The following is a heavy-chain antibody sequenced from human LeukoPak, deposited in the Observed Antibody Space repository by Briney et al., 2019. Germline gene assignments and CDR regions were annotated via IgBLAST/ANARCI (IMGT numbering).Heavy chain of an antibody. CDR2: ISDSGGST. V-gene: IGHV3-23*01. CDR3: AKPARTDAFDI. CDR1: GFTFSISA. Sequence: GGSLRLSCAASGFTFSISAMSWVRQAPGKGLEWVSGISDSGGSTFYADSVKGRFTISRDNSKNILYLQMNSLRADDTAVYYCAKPARTDAFDIWGQGTMVTVSS. D-gene: IGHD1-14*01. J-gene: IGHJ3*02.